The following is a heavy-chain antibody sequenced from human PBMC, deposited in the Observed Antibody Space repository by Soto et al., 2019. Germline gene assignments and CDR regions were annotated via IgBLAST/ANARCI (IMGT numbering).Heavy chain of an antibody. CDR2: MNPNTGNT. Sequence: QVQLVQAGAEVKKPGASVKVSCKASGYTFSSYDINWVRQATGQGLEWMGWMNPNTGNTVYAQKFQGRVTMTRNTSISTVYIELSSLRSEATAVYCCARERAYGMDVWGQGTTVTVSS. CDR3: ARERAYGMDV. J-gene: IGHJ6*02. V-gene: IGHV1-8*01. CDR1: GYTFSSYD.